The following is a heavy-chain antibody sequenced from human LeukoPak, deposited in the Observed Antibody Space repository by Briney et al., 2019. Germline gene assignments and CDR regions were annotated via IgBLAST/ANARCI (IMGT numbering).Heavy chain of an antibody. V-gene: IGHV3-7*01. CDR2: LNPDGSRK. D-gene: IGHD3-3*01. Sequence: GGSLRLSCAASGFTFSSYWVTWVRQAPGKGLEWVANLNPDGSRKFYVDSVKGRFTISRDNAKNSLYLQMHSLRAEDTALYYCARDAYDDSSESWGQGTLVTVSS. CDR1: GFTFSSYW. CDR3: ARDAYDDSSES. J-gene: IGHJ5*02.